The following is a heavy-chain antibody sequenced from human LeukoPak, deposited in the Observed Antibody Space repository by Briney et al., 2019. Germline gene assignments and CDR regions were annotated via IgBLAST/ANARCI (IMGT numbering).Heavy chain of an antibody. CDR1: GFTFSSYW. CDR2: IKQDGSEK. D-gene: IGHD2-21*02. V-gene: IGHV3-7*01. J-gene: IGHJ4*02. CDR3: ARENCGGDCYSPLDY. Sequence: PGGSLRLSCAASGFTFSSYWMSWVRQAPGKGLEWVANIKQDGSEKYYVDSVKGRFTISRDNAKKSLYLQMNSLRAEDTAVYYCARENCGGDCYSPLDYWGQGTLVTVSS.